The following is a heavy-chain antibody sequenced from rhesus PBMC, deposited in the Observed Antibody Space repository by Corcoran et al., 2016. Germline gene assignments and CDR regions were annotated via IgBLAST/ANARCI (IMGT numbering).Heavy chain of an antibody. CDR1: GYTFTELS. CDR3: ARVQWVQLRDFDY. CDR2: VDTVDCEK. Sequence: EVQLVQSGAEVKKPGASVKVSCKVSGYTFTELSMHWVRQAPGKGLEWGGGVDTVDCEKIHAEKFQGRVTMTEDTSTDTAYMELSSLRSEDTAVYYWARVQWVQLRDFDYWGQGVLVTVSS. D-gene: IGHD5-24*01. V-gene: IGHV1-156*01. J-gene: IGHJ4*01.